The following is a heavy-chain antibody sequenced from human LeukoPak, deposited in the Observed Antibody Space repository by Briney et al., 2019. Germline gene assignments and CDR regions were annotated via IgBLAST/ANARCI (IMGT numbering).Heavy chain of an antibody. CDR2: ISGSSSTI. V-gene: IGHV3-48*02. CDR3: VRDPWDY. J-gene: IGHJ4*02. CDR1: GFTFSSYE. Sequence: GGSLRLSCAASGFTFSSYEMNWVRQAPGKGLEWVSYISGSSSTIYYADSVKGRFTISRDNAKNLLYLQMNSLRDEDTAVYYCVRDPWDYWGQGTLVTVSS.